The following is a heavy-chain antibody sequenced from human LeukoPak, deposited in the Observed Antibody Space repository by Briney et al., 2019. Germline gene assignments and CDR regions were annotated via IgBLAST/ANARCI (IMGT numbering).Heavy chain of an antibody. V-gene: IGHV3-64D*06. CDR1: GFTFSTYV. CDR3: VRGTGY. CDR2: NSSNGDNT. J-gene: IGHJ4*02. Sequence: GGSLRLLCSVSGFTFSTYVMHWVRHAPAKGLEYVSANSSNGDNTYYADSVKGRFTISRDNSKNTLYLQMSSLRPDDTAVYFCVRGTGYWGQGTLVTVSS.